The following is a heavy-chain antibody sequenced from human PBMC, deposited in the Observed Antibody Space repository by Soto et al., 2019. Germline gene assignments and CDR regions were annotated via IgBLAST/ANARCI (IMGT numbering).Heavy chain of an antibody. CDR3: ARGSRMRIPSASGRDYYYHGLDV. V-gene: IGHV4-34*01. D-gene: IGHD2-15*01. CDR2: INHRGSI. Sequence: QVQLQQWGAGLLKPSETLSLNCAVYGGSFSGYYWSWIRQPPGTGLEWIGEINHRGSINYNPSLKSRVTMSVDTSKNQFSLKLNSVTAADTAVVYGARGSRMRIPSASGRDYYYHGLDVWGQGTAVTVSS. CDR1: GGSFSGYY. J-gene: IGHJ6*02.